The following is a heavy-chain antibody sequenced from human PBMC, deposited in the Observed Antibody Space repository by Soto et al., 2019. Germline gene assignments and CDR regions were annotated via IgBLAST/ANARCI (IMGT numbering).Heavy chain of an antibody. V-gene: IGHV4-59*08. J-gene: IGHJ6*02. Sequence: QVQLQQSGPRLVKPSETLSLTCTVSSGPDRSHNWGWIRQPPGRGLEWIGYVYYTGDTAYNPSLRGRVPIPAETSTNDISLTLNSVTAADTAVYYCVRQGIDYLHGLVDVWGPGTTVSVSS. CDR1: SGPDRSHN. D-gene: IGHD4-17*01. CDR3: VRQGIDYLHGLVDV. CDR2: VYYTGDT.